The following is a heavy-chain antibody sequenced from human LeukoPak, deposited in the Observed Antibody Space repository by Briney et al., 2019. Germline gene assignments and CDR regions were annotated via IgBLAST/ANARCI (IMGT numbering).Heavy chain of an antibody. D-gene: IGHD3-10*01. Sequence: PGGSLRLSCAASGFTFSSYWMHRVRQAPGKGLVWVSRINSDGSSATYADSVEGRFTISRDNARNTLYLQMNSLRVEDTAVYYCARDGGDLRPDYYYGMDVWGQGTTVTVSS. V-gene: IGHV3-74*01. CDR2: INSDGSSA. CDR3: ARDGGDLRPDYYYGMDV. CDR1: GFTFSSYW. J-gene: IGHJ6*02.